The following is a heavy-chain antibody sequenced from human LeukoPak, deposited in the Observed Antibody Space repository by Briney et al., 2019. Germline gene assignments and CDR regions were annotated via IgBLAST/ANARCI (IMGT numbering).Heavy chain of an antibody. Sequence: SVKVSCKASGGTFSSYAISWVRQAPGQGLEWMGGIIPIFGTANYAQKFQGRATITADESTSTAYMELSSLRSEDTAVYYCARDYYYDFWSGTLPGDYWGQGTLVTVSS. D-gene: IGHD3-3*01. J-gene: IGHJ4*02. V-gene: IGHV1-69*13. CDR3: ARDYYYDFWSGTLPGDY. CDR1: GGTFSSYA. CDR2: IIPIFGTA.